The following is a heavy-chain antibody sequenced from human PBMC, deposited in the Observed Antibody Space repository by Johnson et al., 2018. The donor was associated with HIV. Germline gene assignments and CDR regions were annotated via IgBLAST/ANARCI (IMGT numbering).Heavy chain of an antibody. D-gene: IGHD5-18*01. CDR1: GFTFDDYG. V-gene: IGHV3-30*18. CDR3: AKDLQLWAPSSAFDI. Sequence: VQLVESGGGVVRPGGSLRLSCAASGFTFDDYGMSWVRQAPGKGLEWVAVISYDGSNKYYADSVKGRFTISRDNSKNTFYLQMNSLRPEDTAVYHCAKDLQLWAPSSAFDIWGQGTMVTVSS. J-gene: IGHJ3*02. CDR2: ISYDGSNK.